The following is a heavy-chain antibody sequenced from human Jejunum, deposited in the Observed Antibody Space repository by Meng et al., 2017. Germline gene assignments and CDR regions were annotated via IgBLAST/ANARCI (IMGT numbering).Heavy chain of an antibody. CDR1: VYTLNSFY. CDR3: AGRSYNYDNYFDF. CDR2: INTNTGGT. D-gene: IGHD5-24*01. V-gene: IGHV1-2*06. J-gene: IGHJ4*02. Sequence: QLQTEQSGAEVRKPGASVKVSCRAAVYTLNSFYMHWVRQAPGQGLEWMVRINTNTGGTNYAQNFKGSITLTRDTSTVYMEVNRLRSDDTAMYYCAGRSYNYDNYFDFWGRGTLVTVSS.